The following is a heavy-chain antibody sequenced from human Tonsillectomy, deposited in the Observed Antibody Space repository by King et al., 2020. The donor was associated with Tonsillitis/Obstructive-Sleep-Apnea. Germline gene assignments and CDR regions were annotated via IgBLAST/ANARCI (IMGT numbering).Heavy chain of an antibody. V-gene: IGHV3-23*04. CDR2: ISGSGGST. CDR3: AKGNYDRSGYYLNWFDP. D-gene: IGHD3-22*01. J-gene: IGHJ5*02. Sequence: VQLVESGGGLVQPGGSLRLSCAASGFTFSSYAMSWVRQAPGKGLEWVSAISGSGGSTYYADSVKGRFTISRDNSKNTLYLQMNSLRAEDTAVYYCAKGNYDRSGYYLNWFDPWGQGTLVTVSS. CDR1: GFTFSSYA.